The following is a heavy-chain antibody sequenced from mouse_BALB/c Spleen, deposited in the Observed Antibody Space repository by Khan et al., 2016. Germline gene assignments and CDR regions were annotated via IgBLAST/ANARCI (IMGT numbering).Heavy chain of an antibody. CDR2: INNYTGEP. J-gene: IGHJ2*01. CDR1: GYTFTNYG. D-gene: IGHD1-1*01. V-gene: IGHV9-1*02. CDR3: STYYLYYFDY. Sequence: QIQLVQSGPELKKPGETVKISCKASGYTFTNYGMNWVKQAPGKGLKWMGWINNYTGEPTYADDFKGRFAFSLETSASTAYLQINNLKNDYMATYFCSTYYLYYFDYLGQGTTLTVSS.